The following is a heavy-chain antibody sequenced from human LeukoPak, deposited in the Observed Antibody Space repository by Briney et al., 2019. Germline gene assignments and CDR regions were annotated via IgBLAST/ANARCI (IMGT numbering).Heavy chain of an antibody. Sequence: PSETLSLTCAVYGGSFSGYYWSWIRQPPGKGLEWIGEINHSGSTNYNPSLKSRVTISVETSKNQFSLKLSSVTAADTAVYYCARLGYDFWSGYPRAFYYFDYWGQGTLVTVSS. CDR1: GGSFSGYY. CDR2: INHSGST. D-gene: IGHD3-3*01. V-gene: IGHV4-34*01. CDR3: ARLGYDFWSGYPRAFYYFDY. J-gene: IGHJ4*02.